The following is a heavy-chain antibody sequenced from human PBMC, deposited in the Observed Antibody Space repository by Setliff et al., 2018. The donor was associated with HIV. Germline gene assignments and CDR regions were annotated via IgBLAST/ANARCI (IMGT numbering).Heavy chain of an antibody. CDR2: IYYSGST. V-gene: IGHV4-31*03. Sequence: KTSETLSLTCNVSGGSISSGGYYWSWIRQHPGKGLEWIGYIYYSGSTYYNPSLKSRVTMSLDTSKNQFSLKLSSVTAADTAVYYCAREVGALGGTGQTGTTYAFDIWGQGTMVTVSS. J-gene: IGHJ3*02. CDR3: AREVGALGGTGQTGTTYAFDI. D-gene: IGHD1-7*01. CDR1: GGSISSGGYY.